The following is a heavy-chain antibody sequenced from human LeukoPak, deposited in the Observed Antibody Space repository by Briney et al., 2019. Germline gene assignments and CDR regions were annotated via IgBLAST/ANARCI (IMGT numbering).Heavy chain of an antibody. J-gene: IGHJ4*02. CDR1: GYSFTSYW. D-gene: IGHD3-22*01. CDR3: ARVNYDSRGGFDC. Sequence: GESLKISCKGSGYSFTSYWIGWVRQMPGKGLEWRGIIYPGDSDTRYSPSFQGQVTISADKSISTAYLQWSSLKASDTAMYYCARVNYDSRGGFDCWGQGTLVTVSS. V-gene: IGHV5-51*01. CDR2: IYPGDSDT.